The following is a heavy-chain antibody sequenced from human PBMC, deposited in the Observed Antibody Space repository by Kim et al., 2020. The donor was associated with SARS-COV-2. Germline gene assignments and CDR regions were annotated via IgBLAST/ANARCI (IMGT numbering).Heavy chain of an antibody. CDR1: GGTFSSYA. J-gene: IGHJ4*02. CDR2: IIPIFGTA. V-gene: IGHV1-69*13. Sequence: SVKVSCKASGGTFSSYAISWVRQAPGQGLEWMGGIIPIFGTANYAQKFQGRVTITADESTSTAYMELSSLRSEDTAGDYWSRIPNFDWRGYFDYWGQGT. CDR3: SRIPNFDWRGYFDY. D-gene: IGHD3-9*01.